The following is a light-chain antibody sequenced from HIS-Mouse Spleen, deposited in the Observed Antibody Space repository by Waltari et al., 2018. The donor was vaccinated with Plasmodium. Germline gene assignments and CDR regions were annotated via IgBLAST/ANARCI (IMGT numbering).Light chain of an antibody. Sequence: EIVMTQSPATLSVSPGERAPLSCSASQSVSSNLAWYQQKPGQAPRLLIYGASTRATGSPARFSGSGSGTEFTLTISSLQSEDFAVYYCQQYNNWSFTFGPGTKVDIK. CDR1: QSVSSN. CDR3: QQYNNWSFT. J-gene: IGKJ3*01. CDR2: GAS. V-gene: IGKV3-15*01.